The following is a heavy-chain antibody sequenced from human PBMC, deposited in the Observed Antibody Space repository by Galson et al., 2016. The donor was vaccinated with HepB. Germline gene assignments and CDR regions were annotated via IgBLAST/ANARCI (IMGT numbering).Heavy chain of an antibody. J-gene: IGHJ4*02. CDR1: GFTFSSYW. CDR3: ASVGN. Sequence: SLRLSCAASGFTFSSYWMHWVRQAPAKGLVWVSRIQSDGSTTSYADSVKGRYTTSRDNAKNTLYLQMNRRSVEGTAVYYCASVGNWGQGTLVTVSS. CDR2: IQSDGSTT. V-gene: IGHV3-74*01.